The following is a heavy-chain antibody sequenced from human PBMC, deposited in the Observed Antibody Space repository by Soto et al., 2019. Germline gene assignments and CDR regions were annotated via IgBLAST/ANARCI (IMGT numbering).Heavy chain of an antibody. CDR1: GGSISSSSYY. J-gene: IGHJ4*02. CDR2: IYYSGST. V-gene: IGHV4-39*01. CDR3: ATFYGDYVSY. Sequence: QLQLQESGPGLVKPSETLSLTCTVSGGSISSSSYYWGWIRQPPGKGLEWIGSIYYSGSTFYNPSLKSRVTISIDTSKNQFALKLSSVTAADTAVYYCATFYGDYVSYWGQGTLVTVSS. D-gene: IGHD4-17*01.